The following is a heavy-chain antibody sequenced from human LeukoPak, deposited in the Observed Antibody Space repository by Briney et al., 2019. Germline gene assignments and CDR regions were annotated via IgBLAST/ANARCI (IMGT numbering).Heavy chain of an antibody. V-gene: IGHV4-39*07. CDR3: ALDREGYSSPRAFDI. CDR1: GGSISSSSYY. J-gene: IGHJ3*02. CDR2: IYYSGST. D-gene: IGHD6-19*01. Sequence: SETLSLTCTVSGGSISSSSYYWGWIRQPPGKGLEWIGSIYYSGSTYYNPSLKSRVTISVDTSKNQFSLKLSSVTAADTAVYYCALDREGYSSPRAFDIWGQGTMVTVSS.